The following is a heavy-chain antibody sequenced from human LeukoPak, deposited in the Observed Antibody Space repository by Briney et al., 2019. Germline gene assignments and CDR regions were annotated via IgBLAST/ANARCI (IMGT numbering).Heavy chain of an antibody. CDR3: AKDSGKTRSFSD. J-gene: IGHJ4*02. CDR1: GFTFSSYA. CDR2: ISGSGGST. Sequence: GGSLRLSCAASGFTFSSYAMSWVRQAPGKGLEWVSAISGSGGSTYYADSVKGRFTISRDNAKNSLYLQMNSLRAEDTALYYCAKDSGKTRSFSDWGQGTLVTVSS. V-gene: IGHV3-23*01. D-gene: IGHD1-14*01.